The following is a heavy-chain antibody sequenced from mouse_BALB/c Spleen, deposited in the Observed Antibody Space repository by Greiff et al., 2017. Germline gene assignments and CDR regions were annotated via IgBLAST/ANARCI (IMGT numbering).Heavy chain of an antibody. CDR2: INPYNGDT. V-gene: IGHV1-20*02. Sequence: VQLQQSGPDLVKPGASVKISCKASGYSFTGYFMNWVMQSHGKSLEWIGRINPYNGDTFYNQKFKGKATLTVDKSSSTAHMELRSLASEDSAVYYCARWGYYGSSDWYFDVWGAGTTVTVSS. CDR1: GYSFTGYF. J-gene: IGHJ1*01. CDR3: ARWGYYGSSDWYFDV. D-gene: IGHD1-1*01.